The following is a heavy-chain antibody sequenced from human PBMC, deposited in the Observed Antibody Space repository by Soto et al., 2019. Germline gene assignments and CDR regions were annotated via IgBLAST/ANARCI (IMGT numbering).Heavy chain of an antibody. CDR3: AREYYYEISGYYSLDY. Sequence: VKVSCKASGGTFSSYAISWVRQAPGQGLEWMGGIIPIFGTANYAQKFQGRVTITADESTSTAYMELSSLRSEDTAVYYCAREYYYEISGYYSLDYWGQGTLVTVSS. J-gene: IGHJ4*02. CDR1: GGTFSSYA. D-gene: IGHD3-22*01. V-gene: IGHV1-69*13. CDR2: IIPIFGTA.